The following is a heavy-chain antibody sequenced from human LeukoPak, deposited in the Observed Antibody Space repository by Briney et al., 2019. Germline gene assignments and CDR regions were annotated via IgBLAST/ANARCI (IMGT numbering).Heavy chain of an antibody. D-gene: IGHD3-10*01. CDR1: GGSISSYY. J-gene: IGHJ4*02. V-gene: IGHV4-59*01. CDR3: ARGTYGSGGYYTVDY. CDR2: IYYSGST. Sequence: SETLSLTCTVSGGSISSYYWSWIRQPPGKGLEWIGYIYYSGSTNYNPSLKSRVTISVDTSKNQFSLKLSSVTAADTAVYYCARGTYGSGGYYTVDYWGQGTLVTVSS.